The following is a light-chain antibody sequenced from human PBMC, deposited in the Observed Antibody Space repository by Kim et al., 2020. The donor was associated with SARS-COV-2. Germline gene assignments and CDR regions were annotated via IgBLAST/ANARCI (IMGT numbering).Light chain of an antibody. CDR1: QEIRND. J-gene: IGKJ5*01. CDR2: GAS. Sequence: AYVGDRVTSNCRASQEIRNDLGWYQQNPGIAAKRLIYGASSLQSGVPSRFSGSGSGTEFTLTISSVQPEDFATYFWLQHSTYPITFGQVTRLEIK. V-gene: IGKV1-17*01. CDR3: LQHSTYPIT.